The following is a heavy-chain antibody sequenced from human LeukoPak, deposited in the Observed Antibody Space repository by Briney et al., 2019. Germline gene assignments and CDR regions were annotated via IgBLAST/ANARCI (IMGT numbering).Heavy chain of an antibody. CDR1: GYTFTGYC. Sequence: GASVKVSCKASGYTFTGYCMHWVRQAPGQGLEWMGWINPNSGGTNYAQKFQGRVTMTRDTSISTAYMELSRLRSDDTAVYYCARDGAYCGGDCYSDYWGQGTLVTVSS. D-gene: IGHD2-21*02. CDR2: INPNSGGT. CDR3: ARDGAYCGGDCYSDY. V-gene: IGHV1-2*02. J-gene: IGHJ4*02.